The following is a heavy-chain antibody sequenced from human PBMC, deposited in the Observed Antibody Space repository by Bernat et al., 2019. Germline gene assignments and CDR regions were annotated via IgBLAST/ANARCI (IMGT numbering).Heavy chain of an antibody. J-gene: IGHJ4*02. CDR2: VKSKTDGGTS. CDR1: GFTFSTAW. V-gene: IGHV3-15*01. Sequence: EVQLVESGGGFVKPGGSLRLSCAASGFTFSTAWMTWVRQAPGEGLEWVGRVKSKTDGGTSDYAAPVKGRFTISRDDSKNTLYLQMNGLKTEDTAVYYCTPGGYRYGYHSMHYWGQGALVTVSS. D-gene: IGHD5-18*01. CDR3: TPGGYRYGYHSMHY.